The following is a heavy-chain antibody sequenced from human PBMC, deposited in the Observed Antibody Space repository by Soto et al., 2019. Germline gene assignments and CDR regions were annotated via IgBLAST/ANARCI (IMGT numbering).Heavy chain of an antibody. J-gene: IGHJ1*01. V-gene: IGHV4-59*01. D-gene: IGHD1-26*01. CDR2: IYYSGST. CDR3: ARALGDRKLCAS. Sequence: SDALPVPRTVSGGSIRRYYRIWFRQPPGKGLEWIGYIYYSGSTNYNPSLKSRVTISVDTSKNQFSLKLSSVTAADTAVYYGARALGDRKLCASWGEGTRVTV. CDR1: GGSIRRYY.